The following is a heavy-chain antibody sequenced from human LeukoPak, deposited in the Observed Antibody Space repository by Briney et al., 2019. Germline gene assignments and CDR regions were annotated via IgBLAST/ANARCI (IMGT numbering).Heavy chain of an antibody. CDR1: GFTFTNYA. V-gene: IGHV3-23*01. D-gene: IGHD6-19*01. J-gene: IGHJ4*02. Sequence: GGSLRLSCAASGFTFTNYAMSWVRQAAGKGLGWVSTISGNGVDTYYTDSVQGRFTISRDNPKNTLYLQMNSLRVEDTAVYYCAKLYSSGRYYFDYWGQGTLVTVSS. CDR3: AKLYSSGRYYFDY. CDR2: ISGNGVDT.